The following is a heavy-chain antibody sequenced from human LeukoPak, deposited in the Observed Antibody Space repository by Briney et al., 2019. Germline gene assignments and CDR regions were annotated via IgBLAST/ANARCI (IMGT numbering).Heavy chain of an antibody. D-gene: IGHD3-3*01. CDR3: ARKDYDFWSGRAEDYYYYYGMDV. V-gene: IGHV1-3*01. CDR2: INAGNGNT. J-gene: IGHJ6*02. Sequence: GASVKVSCKASGYTFTSYAMHWVRQAPGQRLEWMGWINAGNGNTKYSQKFQGRVTITRDTSASTAYMELSSLRSEDTAVYYCARKDYDFWSGRAEDYYYYYGMDVWGQGTTVTVSS. CDR1: GYTFTSYA.